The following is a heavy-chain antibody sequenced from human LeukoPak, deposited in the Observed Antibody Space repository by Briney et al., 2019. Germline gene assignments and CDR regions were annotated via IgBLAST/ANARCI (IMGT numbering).Heavy chain of an antibody. Sequence: GGSLRLSCAASGFTFSSYGMHWVRQAPGKGLEWVAVISYDGSNKYYADSVKGRFTISRDNSKNTLYLRMNSLRAEDTAVYYCAKGPLYSGSYVWYFDYWGQGTLVTVSS. CDR2: ISYDGSNK. D-gene: IGHD1-26*01. J-gene: IGHJ4*02. V-gene: IGHV3-30*18. CDR1: GFTFSSYG. CDR3: AKGPLYSGSYVWYFDY.